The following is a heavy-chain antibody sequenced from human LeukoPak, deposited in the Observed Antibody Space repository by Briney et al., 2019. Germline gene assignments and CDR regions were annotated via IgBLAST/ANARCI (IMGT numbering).Heavy chain of an antibody. Sequence: PGGSLRLSCAASGFTFSSYWMSWVRQAPGKGLEWVANIKQDGSEKYYVDSVKGRFTISRDNAKNSLYLQMNSLRAEGTAVYYCARGGLYYDFWSGYNSYYMDVWGKGTTVTVSS. D-gene: IGHD3-3*01. CDR2: IKQDGSEK. CDR1: GFTFSSYW. V-gene: IGHV3-7*01. CDR3: ARGGLYYDFWSGYNSYYMDV. J-gene: IGHJ6*03.